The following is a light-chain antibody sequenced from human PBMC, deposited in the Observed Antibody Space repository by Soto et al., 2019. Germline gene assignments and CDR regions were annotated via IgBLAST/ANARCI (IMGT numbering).Light chain of an antibody. J-gene: IGKJ1*01. V-gene: IGKV1-5*01. CDR2: DAS. CDR1: QSISSW. Sequence: DIQMTQSPSTLSASVGDRVTITCRASQSISSWLAWYQQKPGEAPKLLIYDASSLESGVPSRFSGSGSGTEFTLTISSLQPDDFATYYCQQYNSYWTFGHGTKVDIK. CDR3: QQYNSYWT.